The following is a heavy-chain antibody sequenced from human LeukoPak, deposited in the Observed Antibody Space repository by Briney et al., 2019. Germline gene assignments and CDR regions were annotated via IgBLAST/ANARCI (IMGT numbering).Heavy chain of an antibody. J-gene: IGHJ4*02. V-gene: IGHV3-23*01. CDR1: GFTFSSYA. Sequence: QSGGSLRLSCAASGFTFSSYAMSWARQAPGKGLEWVSAISGSGDSTYYGDSVKGRFTISRDNSKNTLYLQMNSLRAEDTAVYYCAKTRPLDSSSWSHGDYWGQGTLVTVSS. CDR2: ISGSGDST. CDR3: AKTRPLDSSSWSHGDY. D-gene: IGHD6-13*01.